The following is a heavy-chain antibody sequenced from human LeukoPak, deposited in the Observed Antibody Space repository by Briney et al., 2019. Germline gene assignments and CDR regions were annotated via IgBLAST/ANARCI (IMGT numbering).Heavy chain of an antibody. CDR2: ISSSGSTI. D-gene: IGHD3-3*01. CDR3: AREQAFGEHYYYYYMDV. Sequence: GGSLRRSCAASGFTISSYERNWLRQAPGKGLEWVSYISSSGSTIYYADSVKGRFTISRDNAKNSLYLQMNSLRAEDTAVYYCAREQAFGEHYYYYYMDVCGKGNTVTVSS. CDR1: GFTISSYE. V-gene: IGHV3-48*03. J-gene: IGHJ6*03.